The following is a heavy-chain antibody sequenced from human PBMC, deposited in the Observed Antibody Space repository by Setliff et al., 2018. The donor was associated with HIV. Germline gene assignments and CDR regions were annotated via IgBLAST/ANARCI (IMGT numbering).Heavy chain of an antibody. D-gene: IGHD3-22*01. CDR1: GGSISSDY. CDR2: IYYSGST. Sequence: PSETLSLTCTVSGGSISSDYWSWIRQPPGKGLEWIGCIYYSGSTNYNPSLKSRVTISVATSKNQFSLKLNSVTTADTAVYYCARSRTSSGYYGVTGYGMDVWGQGTTVTVSS. V-gene: IGHV4-59*01. J-gene: IGHJ6*02. CDR3: ARSRTSSGYYGVTGYGMDV.